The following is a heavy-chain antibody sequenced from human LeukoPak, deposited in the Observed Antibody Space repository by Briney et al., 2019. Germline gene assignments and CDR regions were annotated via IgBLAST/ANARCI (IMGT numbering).Heavy chain of an antibody. J-gene: IGHJ4*02. D-gene: IGHD3-10*01. CDR2: ISYDGSNK. CDR3: ARDHYYGSVLDW. Sequence: GGSLRLSCAASGFTFSSYAMHWVRRAPGKGLEWVAVISYDGSNKYYADSVKGRFTISRDNSKNTLYLQMNSLRAEDTAVYYCARDHYYGSVLDWWGQGTLVTVSS. CDR1: GFTFSSYA. V-gene: IGHV3-30-3*01.